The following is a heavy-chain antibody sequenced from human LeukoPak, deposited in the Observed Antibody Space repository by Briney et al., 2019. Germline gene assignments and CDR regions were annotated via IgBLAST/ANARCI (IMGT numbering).Heavy chain of an antibody. CDR2: IWYDGSKT. J-gene: IGHJ3*02. D-gene: IGHD6-25*01. V-gene: IGHV3-33*01. CDR3: ARDTAQRAFDI. Sequence: SGGSLRLSCAASGFTFSTYGMHWVRQSPGKGLEWVAVIWYDGSKTHYRDSVKGRFTISRDNSKNTLYLEMNSLRAEDTAVYYCARDTAQRAFDIWGQGTTVTVSS. CDR1: GFTFSTYG.